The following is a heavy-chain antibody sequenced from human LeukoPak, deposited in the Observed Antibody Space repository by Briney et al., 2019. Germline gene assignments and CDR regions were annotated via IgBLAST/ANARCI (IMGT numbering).Heavy chain of an antibody. CDR3: ARGLYTSGWEYNWFDP. Sequence: SETLSLTCTASGDSISNYYWSWIRQPAGKGLEWLGRIYTSGSANYNPSVKSRVTMSVDTSKNQFSLKLSSVTAADTAVYYCARGLYTSGWEYNWFDPWGQGTLVTVSS. CDR2: IYTSGSA. J-gene: IGHJ5*02. D-gene: IGHD6-19*01. CDR1: GDSISNYY. V-gene: IGHV4-4*07.